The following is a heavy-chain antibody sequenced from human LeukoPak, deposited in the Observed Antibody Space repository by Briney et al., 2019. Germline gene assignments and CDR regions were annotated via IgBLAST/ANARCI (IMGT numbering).Heavy chain of an antibody. Sequence: SQTLSLTCTVSGGSISSGGYYWSWIRQHPGKGLEWIGYIYYSGSTYYNPSLKSRVTISVDTSKNQFSLKLSSVTAADTAVYYCARGHYGSGSQYYYGMDVWGQGTTVTVSS. CDR3: ARGHYGSGSQYYYGMDV. J-gene: IGHJ6*02. D-gene: IGHD3-10*01. CDR2: IYYSGST. V-gene: IGHV4-31*03. CDR1: GGSISSGGYY.